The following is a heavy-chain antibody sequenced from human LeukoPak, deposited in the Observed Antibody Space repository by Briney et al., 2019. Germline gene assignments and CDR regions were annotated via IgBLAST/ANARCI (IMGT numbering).Heavy chain of an antibody. D-gene: IGHD3-22*01. CDR2: INHSGST. Sequence: SETLSLTCAVYGGSFSGYYWSWIRPPPGKGLEWIGEINHSGSTNYNPSLKSRVTISVDTSKNQFSLKLSSVTAADTAVYYCARDSAYYYDSSGYYGRGISWFDPWGQGTLVTVSS. CDR3: ARDSAYYYDSSGYYGRGISWFDP. CDR1: GGSFSGYY. V-gene: IGHV4-34*01. J-gene: IGHJ5*02.